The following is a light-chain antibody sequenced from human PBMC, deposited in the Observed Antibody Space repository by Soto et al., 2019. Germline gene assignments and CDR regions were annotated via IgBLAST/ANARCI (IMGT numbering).Light chain of an antibody. CDR1: QSVDSSY. Sequence: IVWTQSPGTLSLSPGERATLSSRSSQSVDSSYLAWYHQRPGQAPRLLNCGACSRAAGVPDRFSGGGSGTDFTLTISSLEPEDSAVYYCQQRHIWPITFGQGTRLEIK. V-gene: IGKV3D-20*02. CDR2: GAC. CDR3: QQRHIWPIT. J-gene: IGKJ5*01.